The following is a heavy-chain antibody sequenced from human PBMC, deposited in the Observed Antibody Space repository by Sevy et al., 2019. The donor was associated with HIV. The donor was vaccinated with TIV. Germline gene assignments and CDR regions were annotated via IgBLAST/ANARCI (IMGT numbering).Heavy chain of an antibody. CDR1: GFTFNSYV. J-gene: IGHJ6*02. CDR2: VSSNGDST. CDR3: VTLPPGGYSSGWYGYYYYGVDF. V-gene: IGHV3-64D*06. D-gene: IGHD6-13*01. Sequence: GGSLRLSCSASGFTFNSYVMHWVRQSPGKGLEYVSAVSSNGDSTYYADSVKGRFTISRDNSKNKLYLQMSSLRREDTAVYDCVTLPPGGYSSGWYGYYYYGVDFWGQGTTVTVSS.